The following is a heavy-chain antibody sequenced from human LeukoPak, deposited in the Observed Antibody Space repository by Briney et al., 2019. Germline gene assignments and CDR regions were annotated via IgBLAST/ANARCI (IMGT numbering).Heavy chain of an antibody. CDR3: ARETGPFDF. CDR2: ISDSGGYT. Sequence: GGSLRLSCAASGLTFSTYSMNWVRQSPGKGLEWVSAISDSGGYTYYADSVKGRFTISRDNAKNSLYLQMNSLKAEDTAVYYCARETGPFDFWGQGALVTVSS. J-gene: IGHJ4*02. CDR1: GLTFSTYS. D-gene: IGHD3-9*01. V-gene: IGHV3-21*01.